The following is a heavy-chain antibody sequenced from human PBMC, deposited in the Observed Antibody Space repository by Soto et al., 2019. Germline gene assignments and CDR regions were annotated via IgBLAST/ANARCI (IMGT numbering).Heavy chain of an antibody. D-gene: IGHD3-22*01. V-gene: IGHV1-2*02. CDR3: ASGYYATGGYPFPYFDY. CDR1: GYSFTGYY. J-gene: IGHJ4*02. Sequence: HEHLVQSGAEVKRPGASLKVSCKASGYSFTGYYIHLVRQAPGQGLEWMGCINPDSGATNYAQNFHGRVTITIDTSIITASMDMTRLTTDDTAVYYCASGYYATGGYPFPYFDYWGQGTLVIVSS. CDR2: INPDSGAT.